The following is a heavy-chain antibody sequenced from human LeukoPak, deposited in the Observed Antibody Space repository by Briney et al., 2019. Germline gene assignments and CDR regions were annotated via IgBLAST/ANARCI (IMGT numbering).Heavy chain of an antibody. CDR3: AREGPRGNSQFDY. J-gene: IGHJ4*02. V-gene: IGHV3-33*08. D-gene: IGHD4-23*01. CDR1: GFTFGSYW. CDR2: IWYDGSNK. Sequence: GGSLRLSCAAPGFTFGSYWMSWVRQAPGKGLEWVALIWYDGSNKYYSDSVKGRFTISRDNSKNTLYLQMNSLRAEDTAVYYCAREGPRGNSQFDYWGQGTLVTVSS.